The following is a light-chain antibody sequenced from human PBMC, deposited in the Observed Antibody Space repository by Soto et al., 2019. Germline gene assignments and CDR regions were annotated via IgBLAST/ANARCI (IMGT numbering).Light chain of an antibody. CDR1: QSLLYNSNNKNY. CDR2: WAS. V-gene: IGKV4-1*01. J-gene: IGKJ1*01. Sequence: DIVMTQSPDSLAVSLGERATINCKSSQSLLYNSNNKNYLAWYQQKPGQPPKLLIYWASTRESGVPDRFTGSGSGTDFTLTISSLQAEDVAVYYCQQYYSTPTWTFGQGTKVEIK. CDR3: QQYYSTPTWT.